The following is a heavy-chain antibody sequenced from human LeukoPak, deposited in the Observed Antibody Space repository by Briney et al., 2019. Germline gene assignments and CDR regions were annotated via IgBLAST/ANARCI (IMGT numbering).Heavy chain of an antibody. CDR2: FDPEDGET. Sequence: SVKVSCKASGYTLTELSMHWVRQAPGKGLEWMGGFDPEDGETIYAQKFQGRVTMTEDTSTDTAYMELSSLRSEDTAVYYCATGYSGYDPTLDYWGQGTLVTVSS. D-gene: IGHD5-12*01. CDR3: ATGYSGYDPTLDY. V-gene: IGHV1-24*01. CDR1: GYTLTELS. J-gene: IGHJ4*02.